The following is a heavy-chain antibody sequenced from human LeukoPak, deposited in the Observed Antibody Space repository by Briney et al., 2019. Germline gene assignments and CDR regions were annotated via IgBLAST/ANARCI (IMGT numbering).Heavy chain of an antibody. CDR1: GGSISSGSYY. D-gene: IGHD1-1*01. CDR3: ARDGMNDAFDM. Sequence: SETLSLTCTVSGGSISSGSYYWSWIRQPAGKGLEWIGRIYSSGTTNYNPSLKSRVTVSVDTSKNQFSLKLSSVTAADSAVYYCARDGMNDAFDMWGQGTMVTVSS. V-gene: IGHV4-61*02. CDR2: IYSSGTT. J-gene: IGHJ3*02.